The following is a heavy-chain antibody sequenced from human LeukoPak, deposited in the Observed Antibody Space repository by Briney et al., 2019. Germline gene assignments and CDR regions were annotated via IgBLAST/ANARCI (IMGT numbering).Heavy chain of an antibody. D-gene: IGHD3-10*01. CDR2: IDAGGVNT. CDR3: AKVYYYGSGTSRYYFDY. V-gene: IGHV3-23*01. CDR1: RFTFSGYA. Sequence: GGSLRLSCAASRFTFSGYAMYWVRQAPGKGLEWVSCIDAGGVNTYYADSVNGRFTISRDNSKNTLDLQMNSLRAEDTAVYYCAKVYYYGSGTSRYYFDYWGQGTLVTVSS. J-gene: IGHJ4*02.